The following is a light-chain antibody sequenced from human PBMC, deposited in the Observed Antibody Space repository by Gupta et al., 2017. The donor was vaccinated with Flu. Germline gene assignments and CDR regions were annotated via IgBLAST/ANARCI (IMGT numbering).Light chain of an antibody. CDR3: RQGAPWPWT. CDR2: LVS. V-gene: IGKV2-30*01. J-gene: IGKJ1*01. Sequence: DVVMTQSPRSLPVALGQPAYISCRSSQSLVYTDGNTMLHWFQQRPGQSPRRLIYLVSHRESGVPDRFSGSGSGTDFTLRISGVEAEDVGIYFCRQGAPWPWTFGPGTKVEIQ. CDR1: QSLVYTDGNTM.